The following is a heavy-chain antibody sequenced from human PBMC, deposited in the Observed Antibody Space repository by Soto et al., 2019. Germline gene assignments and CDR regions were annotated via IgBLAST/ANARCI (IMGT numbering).Heavy chain of an antibody. J-gene: IGHJ5*01. CDR3: ASPSEHLVESDS. CDR1: GGSISSSSYY. CDR2: IYYSGST. D-gene: IGHD6-13*01. V-gene: IGHV4-39*01. Sequence: SETLSLTCTVSGGSISSSSYYWGWIRQPPGKGLEWIGSIYYSGSTYYNPSLKSRVTISVDTSKNQFSLKLSSVTAADTAVDDGASPSEHLVESDSWGHGTLVTLSS.